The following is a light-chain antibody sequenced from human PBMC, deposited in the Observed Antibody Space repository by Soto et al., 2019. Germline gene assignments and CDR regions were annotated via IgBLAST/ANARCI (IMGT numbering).Light chain of an antibody. J-gene: IGKJ1*01. CDR2: GAS. CDR3: QQYGSSPGT. Sequence: EIVMTQSPVTLSVSPGERATLYCRASQSINSNLAWYQQKPGQAPRLLIYGASSRATGIPDRFSGSGSGTDFTLTISRLEPEDFAVYYCQQYGSSPGTFGQGTKVDIK. CDR1: QSINSN. V-gene: IGKV3-20*01.